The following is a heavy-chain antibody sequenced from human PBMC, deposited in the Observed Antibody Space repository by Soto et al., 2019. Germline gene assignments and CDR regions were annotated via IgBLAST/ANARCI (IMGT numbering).Heavy chain of an antibody. J-gene: IGHJ4*02. CDR3: ARSVAVPGAHTDY. Sequence: SETLSLTCSVSGGSISGSYWSWIRQSPGKGLEWLGYVYYTGSTNYSPSLRSRVSISVDTSKNEFSLRLGSVTAADTAVYFCARSVAVPGAHTDYWDQGTQVAVSS. V-gene: IGHV4-59*01. D-gene: IGHD6-13*01. CDR2: VYYTGST. CDR1: GGSISGSY.